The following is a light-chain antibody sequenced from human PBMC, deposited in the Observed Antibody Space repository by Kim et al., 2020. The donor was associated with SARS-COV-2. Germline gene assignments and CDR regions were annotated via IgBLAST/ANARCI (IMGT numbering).Light chain of an antibody. V-gene: IGLV3-1*01. Sequence: GFTGQTGRITCSGDKWGDKFACWYQEKPGQYPVLVIYQDSKRPSGIPERFSGSNSGNTATLTISGTQAMDEADYYCQAWDSSTGVFGGGTKLTVL. CDR1: KWGDKF. CDR2: QDS. CDR3: QAWDSSTGV. J-gene: IGLJ2*01.